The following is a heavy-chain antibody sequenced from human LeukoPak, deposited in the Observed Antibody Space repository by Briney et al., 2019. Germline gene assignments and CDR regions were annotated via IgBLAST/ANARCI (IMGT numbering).Heavy chain of an antibody. J-gene: IGHJ4*02. CDR1: GFTFSSYA. D-gene: IGHD3-3*01. CDR3: ARERPLGVVYYFDY. CDR2: ISYDGSNK. V-gene: IGHV3-30-3*01. Sequence: GGSLRLSCAASGFTFSSYAMHWVRQAPGKGLEWVAVISYDGSNKYYADSVKGRFTISRDNSKNTLYLQMNSLRAEDTAVYYCARERPLGVVYYFDYWGQGTLVTVSS.